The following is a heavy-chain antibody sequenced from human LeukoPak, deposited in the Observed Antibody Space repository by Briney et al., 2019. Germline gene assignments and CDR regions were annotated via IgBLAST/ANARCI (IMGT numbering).Heavy chain of an antibody. V-gene: IGHV4-34*01. CDR1: GGSFSGYY. CDR2: INHSGST. J-gene: IGHJ4*02. Sequence: SETLSLTCAVYGGSFSGYYWSWIRQPPGKGPEWIGEINHSGSTNYNPSLKSRVTISVDKSKNQFSLKLSSVTAADTAVYYCARLVGATTRFDFWGQGTLVTVSS. D-gene: IGHD1-26*01. CDR3: ARLVGATTRFDF.